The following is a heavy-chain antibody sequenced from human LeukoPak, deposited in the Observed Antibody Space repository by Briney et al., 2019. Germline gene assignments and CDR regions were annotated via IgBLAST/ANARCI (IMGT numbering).Heavy chain of an antibody. Sequence: PGGSLRLSCAASGFTFSASSMNWVRQAPGKGLEYVSHITSSSSSIYYADSVRGRFTISRDNAKNSLYLQMNSLRDEDTAGYYCARGSSYAFDIWGQGTMVTVSS. CDR3: ARGSSYAFDI. D-gene: IGHD6-6*01. CDR1: GFTFSASS. V-gene: IGHV3-48*02. J-gene: IGHJ3*02. CDR2: ITSSSSSI.